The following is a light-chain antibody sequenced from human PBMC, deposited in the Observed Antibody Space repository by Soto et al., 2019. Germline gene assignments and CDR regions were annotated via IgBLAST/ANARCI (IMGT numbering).Light chain of an antibody. CDR3: SSHTTSYTVDV. J-gene: IGLJ1*01. CDR1: ASDVGANNY. CDR2: EVN. Sequence: QSALTQPASVAGSPGQSITISCTGTASDVGANNYVSWYQQYPGKVPQLIIYEVNQRPSGISDRFFGSKSGDTASLTISWLQADDEADYYCSSHTTSYTVDVFGTGTKLTVL. V-gene: IGLV2-14*03.